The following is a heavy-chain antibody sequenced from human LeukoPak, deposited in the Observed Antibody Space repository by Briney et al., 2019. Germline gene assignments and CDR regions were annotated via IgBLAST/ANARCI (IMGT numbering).Heavy chain of an antibody. CDR3: ARDGYYFDRSGFF. CDR2: VRTSGST. Sequence: SETLSLTCTVSGGSISSGNYYWSWIRQPAGKGLEWIGRVRTSGSTNYNPSLKSRVTISIDTSKNQFSLKLTSVTAADTAVYYCARDGYYFDRSGFFWGQGALVTVSS. CDR1: GGSISSGNYY. D-gene: IGHD3-22*01. V-gene: IGHV4-61*02. J-gene: IGHJ4*02.